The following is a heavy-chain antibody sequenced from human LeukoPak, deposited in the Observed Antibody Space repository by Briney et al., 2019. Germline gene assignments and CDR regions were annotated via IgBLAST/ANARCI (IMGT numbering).Heavy chain of an antibody. D-gene: IGHD6-19*01. V-gene: IGHV3-30*03. CDR1: GFTFSSYG. CDR2: ISYDGSNK. J-gene: IGHJ6*02. CDR3: ARDGSGWYGYYYGMDV. Sequence: GGSLRLSCAASGFTFSSYGMHWVRQAPGKGLEWVAVISYDGSNKYYADSVKGRFTISRDNSKNTLYLQMNSLRAEDTAVYYCARDGSGWYGYYYGMDVWGQGTTVTVSS.